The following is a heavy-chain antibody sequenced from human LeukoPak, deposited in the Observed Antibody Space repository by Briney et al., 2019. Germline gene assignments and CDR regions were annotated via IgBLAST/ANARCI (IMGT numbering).Heavy chain of an antibody. Sequence: SQTLSLTCTVSGGSISSGGYSWSWTRQPPGKGLEWIGYMYHSGTTYYNPSLKSRVTISVDRSNNQFSLKLTSVTAADTAVYYCARSFYDSSGLAFDIWGQGTMVTVSS. CDR3: ARSFYDSSGLAFDI. J-gene: IGHJ3*02. D-gene: IGHD3-22*01. V-gene: IGHV4-30-2*01. CDR2: MYHSGTT. CDR1: GGSISSGGYS.